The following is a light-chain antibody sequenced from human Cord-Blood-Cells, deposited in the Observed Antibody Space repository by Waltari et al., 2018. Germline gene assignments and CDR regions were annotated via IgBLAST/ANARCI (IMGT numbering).Light chain of an antibody. J-gene: IGKJ1*01. CDR1: QSISSY. V-gene: IGKV1-39*01. CDR3: QQSYSTPRT. CDR2: AAS. Sequence: DIQMTQSPSSLSASVGDRVTITCRASQSISSYLNWYQQKPGKAPKLLIYAASRLQSGVPSRFSGSGSGTDFTLTNSSLQPEDFATYYCQQSYSTPRTFGQGTKVEIK.